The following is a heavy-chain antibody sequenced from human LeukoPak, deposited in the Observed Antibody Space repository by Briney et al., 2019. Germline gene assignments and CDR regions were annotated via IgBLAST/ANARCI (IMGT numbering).Heavy chain of an antibody. Sequence: SETLSLTCTVSGYSINSGHYWGWIRQPPGKRLEWIGSIHYSASAYYNPTLKSRATISVDASKNQFSLNLTSVTAADAAVYYCARVSTGDNWFDPWGQGTLVTVSS. CDR1: GYSINSGHY. J-gene: IGHJ5*02. D-gene: IGHD5/OR15-5a*01. CDR2: IHYSASA. V-gene: IGHV4-38-2*02. CDR3: ARVSTGDNWFDP.